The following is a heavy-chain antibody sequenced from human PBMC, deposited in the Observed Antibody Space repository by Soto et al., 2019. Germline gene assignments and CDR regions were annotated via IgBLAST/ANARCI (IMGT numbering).Heavy chain of an antibody. D-gene: IGHD2-2*01. V-gene: IGHV3-30-3*01. Sequence: QVQLVESGGGVVQPGRSLRLSCAASGFTFSSYAMHWVRQAPGKGLEWVAVISYDGSNKYYADSVKGRFTISRDNSKNTLYLQMNSLRAEDTAVYYCASQPIVVVGPFDYWGQGTLVTVSS. CDR2: ISYDGSNK. CDR1: GFTFSSYA. CDR3: ASQPIVVVGPFDY. J-gene: IGHJ4*02.